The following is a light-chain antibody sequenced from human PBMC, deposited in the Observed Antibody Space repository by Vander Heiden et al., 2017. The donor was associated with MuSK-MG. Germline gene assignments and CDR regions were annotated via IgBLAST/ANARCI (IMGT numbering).Light chain of an antibody. Sequence: DIVMTQSPDSLAVSLGERATIKCKSSRSLLRSYDNQHTLSWYQQKPGQPPKLLIYWASFRESGVPDRFSGSGSGTDFTLTISSLQAEDVAVYYCQQDDYLPITFGHGTKVEI. CDR3: QQDDYLPIT. J-gene: IGKJ3*01. CDR1: RSLLRSYDNQHT. V-gene: IGKV4-1*01. CDR2: WAS.